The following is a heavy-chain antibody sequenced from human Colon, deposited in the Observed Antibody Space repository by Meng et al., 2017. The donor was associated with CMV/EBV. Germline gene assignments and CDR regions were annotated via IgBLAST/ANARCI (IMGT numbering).Heavy chain of an antibody. J-gene: IGHJ4*02. CDR3: ATFGGDFDY. CDR2: INPVTGDT. CDR1: GYTFNGSL. V-gene: IGHV1-2*02. D-gene: IGHD3-3*01. Sequence: QAQLVQSGAEVKEPGASVKVSCKTSGYTFNGSLMHWVRQAPGQGLEWMGWINPVTGDTSFAQKFQVRVTMTRDTSISTAYMELSSLRSDDTAVYYCATFGGDFDYWGQGTLVTVSS.